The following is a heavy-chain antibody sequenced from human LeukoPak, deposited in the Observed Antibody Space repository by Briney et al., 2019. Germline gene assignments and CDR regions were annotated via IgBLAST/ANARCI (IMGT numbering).Heavy chain of an antibody. CDR1: GYTFTSYG. CDR2: ISAYNGNT. D-gene: IGHD6-13*01. V-gene: IGHV1-18*01. J-gene: IGHJ4*02. Sequence: ASVKVSCKASGYTFTSYGISWVRQAPGQGLEWMGWISAYNGNTNYAQKLQGRVTMTTDTSTSTAYMELRSLRSDDTAVYYCARGTRTTGYSSSWYYNYWGQGTLVTVSS. CDR3: ARGTRTTGYSSSWYYNY.